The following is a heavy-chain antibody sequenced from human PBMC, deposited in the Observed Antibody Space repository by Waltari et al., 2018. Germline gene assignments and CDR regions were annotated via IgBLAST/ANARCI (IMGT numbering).Heavy chain of an antibody. D-gene: IGHD3-22*01. V-gene: IGHV4-34*01. J-gene: IGHJ4*02. CDR1: GGSFSGYY. CDR3: ARGAHSNFDY. Sequence: QVQLQQWGAGLLKPSETLSLTCAVYGGSFSGYYWSWIRQPPGKGLEWIGEINHSGSTTYNPSLKSRVTISVDTSKNQFSLKLSSVTAADTAVYYCARGAHSNFDYWGQGTLVTVSS. CDR2: INHSGST.